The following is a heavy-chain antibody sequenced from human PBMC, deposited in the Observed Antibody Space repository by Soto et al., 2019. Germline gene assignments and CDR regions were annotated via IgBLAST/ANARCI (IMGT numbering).Heavy chain of an antibody. CDR2: IIPIFGTA. D-gene: IGHD1-26*01. CDR1: GGTFSSYS. V-gene: IGHV1-69*01. CDR3: ARDGGRHAGGMDY. Sequence: QVQLVQSGAEVKKPGSSVKVSCKASGGTFSSYSINWVRQAPGQGLEWMGEIIPIFGTANYAQKFQGRVTTTADEYKSTAYLEVSSLGSEDTAVYYCARDGGRHAGGMDYWCQGTLVTVSS. J-gene: IGHJ4*02.